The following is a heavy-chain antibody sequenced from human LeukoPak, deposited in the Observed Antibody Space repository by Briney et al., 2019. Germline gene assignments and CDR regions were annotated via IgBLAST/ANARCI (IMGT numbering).Heavy chain of an antibody. Sequence: SETLSLTCTVSAGSITTGGYYWSWIRQHPEKGLERIGYIYYNESTYYNPSLKSRVTISLDTSKNQFSLKLTSVTAADTAVYYCARGRGDGDFKDDWGQGTLLTVSS. CDR3: ARGRGDGDFKDD. D-gene: IGHD4-17*01. V-gene: IGHV4-31*03. J-gene: IGHJ4*02. CDR2: IYYNEST. CDR1: AGSITTGGYY.